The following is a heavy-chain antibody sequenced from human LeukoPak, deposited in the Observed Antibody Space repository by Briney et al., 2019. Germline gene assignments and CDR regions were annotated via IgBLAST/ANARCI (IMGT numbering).Heavy chain of an antibody. V-gene: IGHV1-2*02. J-gene: IGHJ4*02. CDR2: INPNSGGT. Sequence: ASVKVPCKASGYTFTGYYMHWVRQAPGQGLEWMGWINPNSGGTNYAQKFQGRVTMTRDTSISTAYMELSRLRSDDTAVYYCARDPSPYYDSSGYDYWGQGTLVTVSS. D-gene: IGHD3-22*01. CDR1: GYTFTGYY. CDR3: ARDPSPYYDSSGYDY.